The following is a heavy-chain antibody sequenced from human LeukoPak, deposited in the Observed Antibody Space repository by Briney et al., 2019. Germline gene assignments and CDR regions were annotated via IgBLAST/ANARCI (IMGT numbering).Heavy chain of an antibody. Sequence: SGTLSLTCAVSAGSISSSNWWSWVRQPPGKGLEWIGEIYHSGSTNYNPSLKSRVTISVDKSKKQISLKLSSVAAADTAVYYCARAFHPPDFAFGRAPYYFDLWGQGTLVTVSS. V-gene: IGHV4-4*02. CDR1: AGSISSSNW. CDR2: IYHSGST. J-gene: IGHJ4*01. CDR3: ARAFHPPDFAFGRAPYYFDL. D-gene: IGHD3-16*01.